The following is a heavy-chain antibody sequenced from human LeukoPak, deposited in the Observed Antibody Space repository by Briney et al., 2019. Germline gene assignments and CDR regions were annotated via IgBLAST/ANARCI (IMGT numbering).Heavy chain of an antibody. CDR1: GYTFTSYD. J-gene: IGHJ3*02. V-gene: IGHV1-8*01. CDR2: MSPNSGNT. Sequence: GASVKVSCKASGYTFTSYDINWVRQATGQGLEWMGWMSPNSGNTGYAQKFQGRVTMTRNTSISTAYMELSSLRSEHTAVYYCARVAPYAIWFHAFDIWGQGTMVTVSS. D-gene: IGHD3-10*01. CDR3: ARVAPYAIWFHAFDI.